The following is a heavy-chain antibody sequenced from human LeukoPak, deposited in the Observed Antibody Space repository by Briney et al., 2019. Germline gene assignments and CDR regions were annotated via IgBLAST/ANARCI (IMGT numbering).Heavy chain of an antibody. D-gene: IGHD1-26*01. CDR3: AKSYSGSYDNYFDY. J-gene: IGHJ4*02. Sequence: AGESLRLSCAASEFTFSSYAMNWVRQAPGKGLEWVAAISGSGGSTYYADSVKGRFTISRDNSKNTLYLQMNSLRAEDTALYYCAKSYSGSYDNYFDYWGQGTLVIVS. V-gene: IGHV3-23*01. CDR2: ISGSGGST. CDR1: EFTFSSYA.